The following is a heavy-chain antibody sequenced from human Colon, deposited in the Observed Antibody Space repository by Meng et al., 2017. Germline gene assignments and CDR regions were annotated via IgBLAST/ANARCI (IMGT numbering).Heavy chain of an antibody. CDR1: GDSVSSNTAL. D-gene: IGHD5-18*01. V-gene: IGHV6-1*01. CDR3: ARDHGYSYGLPLDY. J-gene: IGHJ4*02. Sequence: QVQLQQSGPGLVKPSQTLSLTCVISGDSVSSNTALWNWIRQSPSRGLEWLGRTYYRSKWYNEYAVSVKSRMTFNADTSKNQVSLQVNSVTPEDTAVYYCARDHGYSYGLPLDYWGQGILVTVSS. CDR2: TYYRSKWYN.